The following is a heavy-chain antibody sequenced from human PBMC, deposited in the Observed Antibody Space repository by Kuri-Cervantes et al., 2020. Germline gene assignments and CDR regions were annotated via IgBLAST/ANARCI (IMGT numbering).Heavy chain of an antibody. D-gene: IGHD6-19*01. CDR1: RFTFSSYA. J-gene: IGHJ4*02. CDR3: AACSVWLALFDY. Sequence: GESLKISCAASRFTFSSYAMHWVRQAPGKGLEWVAVISYDGSNKYYADSVKGRFTISRDNSKNTLYLQMNSLRAEDTAVYYCAACSVWLALFDYWGQGTLVTVSS. V-gene: IGHV3-30-3*01. CDR2: ISYDGSNK.